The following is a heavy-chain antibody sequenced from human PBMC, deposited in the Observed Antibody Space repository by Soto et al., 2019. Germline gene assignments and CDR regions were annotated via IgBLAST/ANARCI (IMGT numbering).Heavy chain of an antibody. D-gene: IGHD3-3*01. Sequence: SETLSLTCTVSGGSISSYYWSWIRQPPGKGLEWIGYIYYSGSTYYNPSLKSRVTISVDTSKNQFSLKLSSVTAADTAVYYCARDVSPYDFWSGYNWFDPWGQGTLVTVSS. CDR1: GGSISSYY. CDR2: IYYSGST. J-gene: IGHJ5*02. CDR3: ARDVSPYDFWSGYNWFDP. V-gene: IGHV4-59*12.